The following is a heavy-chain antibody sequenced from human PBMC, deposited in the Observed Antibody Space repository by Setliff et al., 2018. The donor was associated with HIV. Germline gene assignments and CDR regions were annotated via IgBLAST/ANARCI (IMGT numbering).Heavy chain of an antibody. Sequence: SETLSLTCAVYGGSFSGYYWSWIRQPPGKGLEWIGEINHSGSTNYNPSLESRVTISVDTSKNQFSLKLSSVTAADTAVYYCARHNYHDSSGYLEPLDYWGQGTLVTVSS. CDR1: GGSFSGYY. CDR2: INHSGST. CDR3: ARHNYHDSSGYLEPLDY. V-gene: IGHV4-34*01. J-gene: IGHJ4*02. D-gene: IGHD3-22*01.